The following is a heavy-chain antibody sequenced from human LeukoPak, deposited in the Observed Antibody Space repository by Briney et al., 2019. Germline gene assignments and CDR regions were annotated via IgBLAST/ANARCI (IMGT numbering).Heavy chain of an antibody. CDR3: ARRVVVTAPAAFDI. CDR1: GGSISSYY. J-gene: IGHJ3*02. Sequence: SQTLSLTCTVSGGSISSYYWSWIRQPPGEGLEWIGYIYYSGSTNYNPSLKSRVTISVDTSKNQFSLKLSSVTAADTAVYYCARRVVVTAPAAFDIWGQGTMVTVSS. CDR2: IYYSGST. V-gene: IGHV4-59*08. D-gene: IGHD2-21*02.